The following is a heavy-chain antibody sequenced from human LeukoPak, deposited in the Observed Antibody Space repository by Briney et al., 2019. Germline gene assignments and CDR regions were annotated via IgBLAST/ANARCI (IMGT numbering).Heavy chain of an antibody. CDR1: GFTVSSNY. CDR3: ARAPVVGQGGY. CDR2: IYSDGST. V-gene: IGHV3-53*01. D-gene: IGHD2-15*01. Sequence: GGSLRLSCAASGFTVSSNYMSWVRQAPGKGLEWVSVIYSDGSTFHADSVKGRFTISRDNSKNTLYFQMNSLRAEDTAVYYCARAPVVGQGGYWGQGTLVTVSS. J-gene: IGHJ4*02.